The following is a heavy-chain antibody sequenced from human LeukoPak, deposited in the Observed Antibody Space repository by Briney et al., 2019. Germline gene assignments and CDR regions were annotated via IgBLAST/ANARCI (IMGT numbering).Heavy chain of an antibody. J-gene: IGHJ4*02. CDR2: ISCGGGNK. Sequence: GGSLRLSCAASGFTFSNFAMHWVRQAPGKGLEWVALISCGGGNKYYADSVKGRFTISRDNSKNTLYLQMNSLGAEDTAVYYCARGEEWHLLRAFHYWGQGTLVTVSS. CDR1: GFTFSNFA. D-gene: IGHD1-26*01. V-gene: IGHV3-30-3*01. CDR3: ARGEEWHLLRAFHY.